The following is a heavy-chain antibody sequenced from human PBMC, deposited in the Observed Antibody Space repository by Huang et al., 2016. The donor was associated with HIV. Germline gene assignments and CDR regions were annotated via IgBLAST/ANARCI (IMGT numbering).Heavy chain of an antibody. CDR1: GFSLTTGGMC. CDR3: ARVSGSGWLIDY. CDR2: IDWDDDT. V-gene: IGHV2-70*15. Sequence: QVTLRESGPALVKPTQTLTLTCTFSGFSLTTGGMCLTLIRQPPGKALWWIARIDWDDDTSYHPSLKTRLTISKDTSRKQVVLKMTNMDHDDTATYYCARVSGSGWLIDYWGLGTLVTVSS. J-gene: IGHJ4*02. D-gene: IGHD6-19*01.